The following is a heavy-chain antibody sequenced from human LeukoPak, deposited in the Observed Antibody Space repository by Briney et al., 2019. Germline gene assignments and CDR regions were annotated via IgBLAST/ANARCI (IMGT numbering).Heavy chain of an antibody. CDR2: IYYSGST. D-gene: IGHD1-26*01. Sequence: SETLSLTCAVSGGSISSNSYYWGWIRQPPGKGLEWIGSIYYSGSTYYNPSLKSRVTISVDTSKNQFSLKLSSVTAADTAVYYCARLSVGATHYFDYWGQGTLVTVSS. V-gene: IGHV4-39*01. CDR3: ARLSVGATHYFDY. CDR1: GGSISSNSYY. J-gene: IGHJ4*02.